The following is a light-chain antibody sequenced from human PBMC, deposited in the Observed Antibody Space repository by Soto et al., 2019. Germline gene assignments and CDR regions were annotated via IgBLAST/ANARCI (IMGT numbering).Light chain of an antibody. CDR3: SSYAGSNNFGV. CDR1: SSDVGGYNY. V-gene: IGLV2-8*01. Sequence: QSALTQPPSASGSTGKSVTISCTGTSSDVGGYNYVSWYQQHPGKAPKLMIYEVSKRPSGVPDRFSGSKSGNTASLTVSGLQAEDEADYYCSSYAGSNNFGVFGTGTKLTVL. CDR2: EVS. J-gene: IGLJ1*01.